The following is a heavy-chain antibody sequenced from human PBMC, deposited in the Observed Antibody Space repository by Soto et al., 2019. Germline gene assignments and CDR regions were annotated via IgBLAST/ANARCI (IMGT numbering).Heavy chain of an antibody. Sequence: QIQLVQSGAAVKKPGASVKVSCKTSGYTFNTYGITWVRQAPGQGLEWMGWINAYNGNTNYAQRLQGRVTMTTDTSTSTAYMELRSLRADDTAVYYCARDQRPSGLGPWGQGNLVTVSS. CDR3: ARDQRPSGLGP. CDR1: GYTFNTYG. J-gene: IGHJ5*02. V-gene: IGHV1-18*01. CDR2: INAYNGNT.